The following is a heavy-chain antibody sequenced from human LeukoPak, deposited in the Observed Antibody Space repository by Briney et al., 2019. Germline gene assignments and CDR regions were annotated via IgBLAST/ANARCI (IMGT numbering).Heavy chain of an antibody. CDR3: ASTVVVAAGPDAFDI. Sequence: GGSLRLSCAASGFTVSNNYMSWVRQAPGKGLEGVAVIYSGGSSYYADSVKGRFAISKDNSKNTVYLQMNSLRVEDTAVYYCASTVVVAAGPDAFDIWGQGTMVTVSS. CDR2: IYSGGSS. CDR1: GFTVSNNY. D-gene: IGHD2-15*01. J-gene: IGHJ3*02. V-gene: IGHV3-66*01.